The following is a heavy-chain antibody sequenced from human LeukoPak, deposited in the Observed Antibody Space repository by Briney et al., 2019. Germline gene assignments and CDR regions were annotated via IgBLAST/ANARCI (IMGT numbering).Heavy chain of an antibody. CDR2: IYHSGST. CDR3: AGGYSQLRFDY. CDR1: GGSISSGGSS. Sequence: SQTLSLTCAVSGGSISSGGSSWSWIRQPPGKGLEWIGYIYHSGSTYYNPSLKSRVTMSVDRSKNQFSLKLSSVTAADTAVYYCAGGYSQLRFDYWGQGTLVTVSS. J-gene: IGHJ4*02. V-gene: IGHV4-30-2*01. D-gene: IGHD1-1*01.